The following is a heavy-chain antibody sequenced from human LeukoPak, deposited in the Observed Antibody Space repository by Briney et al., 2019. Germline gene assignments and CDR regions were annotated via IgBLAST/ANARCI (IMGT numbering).Heavy chain of an antibody. J-gene: IGHJ5*02. Sequence: NPGGSLRLSCAASGFTFKTFEMNWVRQAPGKGLEWLSYISSSGKTAYYADSVKGRFTISRDNSKNSLFLQMNSLRAEDTAVYYCARGNTYYLDTSWWFDPWGQGTLVTVSS. D-gene: IGHD3-22*01. CDR1: GFTFKTFE. CDR3: ARGNTYYLDTSWWFDP. CDR2: ISSSGKTA. V-gene: IGHV3-48*03.